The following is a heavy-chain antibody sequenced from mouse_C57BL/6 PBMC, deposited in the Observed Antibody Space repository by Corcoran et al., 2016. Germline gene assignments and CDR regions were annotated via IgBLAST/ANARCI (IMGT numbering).Heavy chain of an antibody. CDR2: IYPRDGST. D-gene: IGHD2-5*01. CDR3: ARWTYYSNRYYAMDY. CDR1: GYTFTSYD. V-gene: IGHV1-85*01. Sequence: QVQLQQSGPELVKPGASVKLSCKASGYTFTSYDINWVKQRPGQGLEWIGWIYPRDGSTKYNEKFKGKATLTVDTSSSTAYMELHSLTSEDAAVYCCARWTYYSNRYYAMDYWGQGTSVTVSS. J-gene: IGHJ4*01.